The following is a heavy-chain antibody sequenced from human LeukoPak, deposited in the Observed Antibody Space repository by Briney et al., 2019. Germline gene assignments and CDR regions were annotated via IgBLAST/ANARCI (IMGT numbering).Heavy chain of an antibody. CDR3: ARDTSGSYYETVY. Sequence: PGGSLRLSCTASGFTFGDYAMSWVRQAPGKGLEWVGFIRSKAYGGTTEYAASVKGRFTISRDDSKSIAYLQMNSLKTEDTAVYCCARDTSGSYYETVYWGQGTLVTVSS. CDR1: GFTFGDYA. CDR2: IRSKAYGGTT. J-gene: IGHJ4*02. D-gene: IGHD1-26*01. V-gene: IGHV3-49*04.